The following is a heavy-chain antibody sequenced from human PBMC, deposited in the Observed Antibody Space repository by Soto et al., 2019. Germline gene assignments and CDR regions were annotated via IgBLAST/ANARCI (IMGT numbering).Heavy chain of an antibody. CDR1: GFTFSSYG. Sequence: QVQLVASGGGVVQPGRSLRLSCAASGFTFSSYGMHWVRQAPGKGLEWVAVIWSGGSNENYADSVKGRFTISRDNSKNMLYLQMNSLRAEVTAVYYCARGPGTSYFDYWGQGALVTVSS. CDR2: IWSGGSNE. J-gene: IGHJ4*02. D-gene: IGHD2-2*01. V-gene: IGHV3-33*01. CDR3: ARGPGTSYFDY.